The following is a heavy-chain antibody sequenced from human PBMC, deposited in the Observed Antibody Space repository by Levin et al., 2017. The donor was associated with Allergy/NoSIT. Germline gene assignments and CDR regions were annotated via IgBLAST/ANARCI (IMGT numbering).Heavy chain of an antibody. J-gene: IGHJ6*02. Sequence: SVKVSCKASGGTFSSYAISWVRQAPGQGLEWMGGIIPIFGTANYAQKFQGRVTITADKSTSTAYMELSSLRSEDTAVYYCARDRVAVAGEDYYYYGMDVWGQGTTVTVSS. CDR3: ARDRVAVAGEDYYYYGMDV. V-gene: IGHV1-69*06. D-gene: IGHD6-19*01. CDR1: GGTFSSYA. CDR2: IIPIFGTA.